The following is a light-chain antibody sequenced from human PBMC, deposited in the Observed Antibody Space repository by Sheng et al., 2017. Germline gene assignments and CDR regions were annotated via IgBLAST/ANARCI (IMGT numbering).Light chain of an antibody. V-gene: IGLV2-14*03. J-gene: IGLJ3*02. CDR3: SSYSISGAGM. Sequence: QSALTQPASVSGSPGQSITISCTGTSSDVGGYNYVSWYQQHPGKAPKLMIYDVSNRPSGVSNRFSGSKSGNTASLTISGLQAEDEADYYCSSYSISGAGMFGGGTKLTVL. CDR2: DVS. CDR1: SSDVGGYNY.